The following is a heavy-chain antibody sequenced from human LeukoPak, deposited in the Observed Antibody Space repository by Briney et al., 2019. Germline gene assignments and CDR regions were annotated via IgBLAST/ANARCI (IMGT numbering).Heavy chain of an antibody. CDR2: IYYSGST. CDR3: ARGRAGGEYTPLDC. V-gene: IGHV4-59*01. Sequence: PSETLSLTCTVSGGSISSYYWSWIRQPPGKGLEWIGYIYYSGSTNYNPSLKSRVTISVDTSKNQFSLKLRSVTAADTAVYYCARGRAGGEYTPLDCWGQGTLVTVSS. D-gene: IGHD2-21*01. CDR1: GGSISSYY. J-gene: IGHJ4*02.